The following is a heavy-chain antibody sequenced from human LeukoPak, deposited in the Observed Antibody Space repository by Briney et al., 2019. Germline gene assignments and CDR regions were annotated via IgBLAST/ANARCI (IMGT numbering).Heavy chain of an antibody. CDR1: GFTFSGYT. J-gene: IGHJ4*02. Sequence: GGSLRLSCVASGFTFSGYTMNWVRQAPGKGLEWVSSISPSASSSWNADSVKGRFTISRDNSKNTLYLQMNSLRAEDTAVYYCAKQFSSLGHFFFDYWGQGTLVTVSS. CDR3: AKQFSSLGHFFFDY. V-gene: IGHV3-21*01. CDR2: ISPSASSS. D-gene: IGHD5-24*01.